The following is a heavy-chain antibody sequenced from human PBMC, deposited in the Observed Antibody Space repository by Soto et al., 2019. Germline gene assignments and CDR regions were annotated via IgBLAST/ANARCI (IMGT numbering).Heavy chain of an antibody. CDR3: ASQGPNDYGDCWPQN. D-gene: IGHD4-17*01. CDR2: VNPSGGST. J-gene: IGHJ4*02. Sequence: QVQLVQSGAEVKKPGASVKVSCKASGYTFTSYYMHWVRQAPGQGLEWMGIVNPSGGSTSYAQKFQGRVTMTVDKSTSTVYMELRSLRSEDTDVYYCASQGPNDYGDCWPQNWGQGTLVTVSS. V-gene: IGHV1-46*03. CDR1: GYTFTSYY.